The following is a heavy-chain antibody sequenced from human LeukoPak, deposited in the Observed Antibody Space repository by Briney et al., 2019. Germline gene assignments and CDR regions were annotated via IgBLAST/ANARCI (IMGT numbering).Heavy chain of an antibody. D-gene: IGHD6-6*01. V-gene: IGHV4-34*01. CDR3: ARGPGYSSSSGDY. CDR2: INHSGST. J-gene: IGHJ4*02. CDR1: GFTFSDYY. Sequence: GSLRLSCAASGFTFSDYYMSWIRQPPGKGLEWIGEINHSGSTNYNPSLKSRVTISVDTSKNQFSLKLSSVTAADTAVYYCARGPGYSSSSGDYWGQGTLVTVSS.